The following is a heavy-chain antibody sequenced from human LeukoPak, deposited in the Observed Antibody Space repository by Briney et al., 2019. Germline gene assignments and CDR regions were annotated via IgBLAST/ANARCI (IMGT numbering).Heavy chain of an antibody. V-gene: IGHV3-33*01. D-gene: IGHD1-1*01. CDR1: GFTFSSYG. Sequence: GGSLRLSCAASGFTFSSYGMHWVRQAPGKGLEWVAVIWYDGSNKYYADSVKGRFTISRDNSKNTLYLQMNSLRAEDTAVYYCARGTSWITYFDYWGQETLVTVSS. CDR2: IWYDGSNK. CDR3: ARGTSWITYFDY. J-gene: IGHJ4*02.